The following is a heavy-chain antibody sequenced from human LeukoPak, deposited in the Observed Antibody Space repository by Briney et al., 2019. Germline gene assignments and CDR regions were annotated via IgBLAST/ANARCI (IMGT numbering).Heavy chain of an antibody. CDR3: ARGYYYNSAHSGGYGMDV. CDR2: IYHSGGT. Sequence: SETLSLTCAVYGGSFSGYYWSWIRQPPGKGLEWIGYIYHSGGTYYNPSLKSRVTISVDRSKNQFSLRLSSVTAADTAVYYCARGYYYNSAHSGGYGMDVWGQGTTVTVSS. V-gene: IGHV4-34*01. CDR1: GGSFSGYY. J-gene: IGHJ6*02. D-gene: IGHD3-22*01.